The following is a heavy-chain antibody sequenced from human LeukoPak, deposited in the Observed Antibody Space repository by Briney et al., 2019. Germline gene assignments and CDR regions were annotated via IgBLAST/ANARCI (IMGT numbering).Heavy chain of an antibody. Sequence: GGSLRLSCAGSGLTTSDHAMHWVRQAPGKGLEWVSGIAWDGGRIGYADSVKGRFTVSRDNAKNSLYLQMDSLRGDDTALYYCTKDITPGGTDVWGKGTTVTVSS. CDR3: TKDITPGGTDV. D-gene: IGHD1-14*01. V-gene: IGHV3-9*02. CDR1: GLTTSDHA. J-gene: IGHJ6*04. CDR2: IAWDGGRI.